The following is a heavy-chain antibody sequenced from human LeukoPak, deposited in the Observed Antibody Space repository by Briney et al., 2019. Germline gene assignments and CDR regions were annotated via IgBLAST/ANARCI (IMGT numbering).Heavy chain of an antibody. J-gene: IGHJ5*02. CDR1: GGTFSSYA. CDR2: IITIFGTA. V-gene: IGHV1-69*13. CDR3: ARDTPLRLENWFDP. Sequence: SVKVSCKTSGGTFSSYAISWVRQAPGQGLEWMGGIITIFGTAKYAQKFQGRVTITADESTTTAYMELSSLRSEDTAVYYCARDTPLRLENWFDPWGQGTLVTVSS. D-gene: IGHD1-1*01.